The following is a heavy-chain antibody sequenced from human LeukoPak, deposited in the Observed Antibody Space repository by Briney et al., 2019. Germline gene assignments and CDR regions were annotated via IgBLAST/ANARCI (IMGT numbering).Heavy chain of an antibody. D-gene: IGHD2-21*01. Sequence: ASVKVSCKASGYTFTGYYMHWVRQAPGQGLEWMGWINPNSGSTNYAQKFQGRVTMTRDTSFSTAYMELSRLSSDDTAVYYCARVRPPHSPYYYYMDVWGKGTTVTVSS. CDR3: ARVRPPHSPYYYYMDV. CDR1: GYTFTGYY. CDR2: INPNSGST. J-gene: IGHJ6*03. V-gene: IGHV1-2*02.